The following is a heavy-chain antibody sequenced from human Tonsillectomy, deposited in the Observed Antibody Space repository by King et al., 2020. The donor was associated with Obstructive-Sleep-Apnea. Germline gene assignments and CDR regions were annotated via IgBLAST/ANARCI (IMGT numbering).Heavy chain of an antibody. D-gene: IGHD1-26*01. V-gene: IGHV5-10-1*01. CDR2: IDPSDSYT. Sequence: QLVQSGAEVKKPGESLRISCKGSGYSFTNSWISWVRQMPGKGLEWMGNIDPSDSYTNYSPSFQGHVTISADKPISTAYLQWSSLKASDTAMVYCARLISIRYTGNSSYFGYWGQGTLVTVSS. CDR1: GYSFTNSW. CDR3: ARLISIRYTGNSSYFGY. J-gene: IGHJ4*02.